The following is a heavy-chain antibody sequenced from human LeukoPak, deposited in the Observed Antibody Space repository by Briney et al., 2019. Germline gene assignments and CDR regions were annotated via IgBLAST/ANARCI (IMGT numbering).Heavy chain of an antibody. Sequence: GGSLRLSCAASGFTFSSYTMKWVRQAPGKGLEWVSSISGSSSYIYYADSVKGRFTISRDNAKNSLYLQMHSLRAEDTAVYYCARDYTVTTSSSFDYWGQGTLVTVSS. CDR1: GFTFSSYT. D-gene: IGHD4-11*01. V-gene: IGHV3-21*04. CDR3: ARDYTVTTSSSFDY. J-gene: IGHJ4*02. CDR2: ISGSSSYI.